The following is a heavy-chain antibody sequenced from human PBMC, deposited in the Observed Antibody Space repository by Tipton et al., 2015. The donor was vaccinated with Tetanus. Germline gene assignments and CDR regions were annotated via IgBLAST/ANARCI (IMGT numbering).Heavy chain of an antibody. CDR3: ARGRGLGPHEYFEH. CDR2: ISTFNENV. Sequence: QVQLVQSGAEVRKPGASVKVSCKASGYTFTHYGVNWVRQAPGQGLEWMGWISTFNENVNYAEKFQGRLTMTTGRSTATVYMDLRSLRSDDTAVYYCARGRGLGPHEYFEHWGQGTLVTVSS. CDR1: GYTFTHYG. V-gene: IGHV1-18*01. J-gene: IGHJ5*02. D-gene: IGHD3/OR15-3a*01.